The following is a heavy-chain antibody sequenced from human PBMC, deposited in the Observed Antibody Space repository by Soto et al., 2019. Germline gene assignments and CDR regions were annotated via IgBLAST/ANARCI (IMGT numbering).Heavy chain of an antibody. CDR2: INSSGST. CDR1: GGSISSSSYY. Sequence: SETLSFTCTVSGGSISSSSYYWGWLRQPPGKGLEWIGRINSSGSTYSNPSLKRRVTISVDTSQNQFSLKPSSVTAAHTAVYYCARHRRYCSGGSCNRLYYWFDPWGQGTLVTVSS. CDR3: ARHRRYCSGGSCNRLYYWFDP. J-gene: IGHJ5*02. D-gene: IGHD2-15*01. V-gene: IGHV4-39*01.